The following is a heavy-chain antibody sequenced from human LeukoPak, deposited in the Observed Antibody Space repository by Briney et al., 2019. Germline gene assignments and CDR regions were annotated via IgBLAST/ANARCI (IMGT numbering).Heavy chain of an antibody. D-gene: IGHD2-21*01. CDR2: MYHRGSS. V-gene: IGHV4-4*03. CDR3: ARMGAVGGGEFDE. Sequence: PGTLSLTCAVSGDSISSNNWWSWVRPPPRKGLEWIGEMYHRGSSNYNPSLKSRVNISIHKSKNQFSRKLNSVTAAHTALYYCARMGAVGGGEFDEGGQGTLVTVSS. CDR1: GDSISSNNW. J-gene: IGHJ4*02.